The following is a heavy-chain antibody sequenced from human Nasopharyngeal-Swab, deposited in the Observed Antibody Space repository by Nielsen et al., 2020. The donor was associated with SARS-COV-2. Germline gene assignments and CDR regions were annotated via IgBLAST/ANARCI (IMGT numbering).Heavy chain of an antibody. CDR1: GFTFSSYA. J-gene: IGHJ1*01. V-gene: IGHV3-23*01. CDR2: ISGSGDTT. Sequence: GESLKISCAASGFTFSSYAMSWVRQAPGKGLEWVSIISGSGDTTYYADSVKDRFTISRDNSKNTLYLQTNSLRVEDTAVYYCARDYYDFWSGYYMGYFHLWGQGTLVTVSS. CDR3: ARDYYDFWSGYYMGYFHL. D-gene: IGHD3-3*01.